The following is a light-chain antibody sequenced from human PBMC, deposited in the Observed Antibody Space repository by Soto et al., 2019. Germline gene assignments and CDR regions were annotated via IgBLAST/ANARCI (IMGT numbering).Light chain of an antibody. CDR2: DVN. Sequence: QSALTQPRSVSGSPGQSVIISCTGTSNDVGGYNYVSWYQQHPGKAPKLIMYDVNQRPSGVPDRISGSKSGNTASLTISGLQAEDEADYYCCSYEGSYTWVFGGGTKLTVL. CDR3: CSYEGSYTWV. V-gene: IGLV2-11*01. J-gene: IGLJ2*01. CDR1: SNDVGGYNY.